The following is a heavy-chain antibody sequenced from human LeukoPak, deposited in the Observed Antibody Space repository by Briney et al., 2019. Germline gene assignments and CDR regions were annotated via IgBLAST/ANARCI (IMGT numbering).Heavy chain of an antibody. CDR1: GDSISGFY. CDR2: VYDSGST. V-gene: IGHV4-59*01. CDR3: ARGHYSSGWYLDY. J-gene: IGHJ4*02. D-gene: IGHD6-19*01. Sequence: KPSETLSLTCTVSGDSISGFYWNWIRQPPGKGLEWIGHVYDSGSTTYNPSVKSRVIISQDTSKNEFSLKLKSVTAADTAVYHCARGHYSSGWYLDYWGQGALVSVSS.